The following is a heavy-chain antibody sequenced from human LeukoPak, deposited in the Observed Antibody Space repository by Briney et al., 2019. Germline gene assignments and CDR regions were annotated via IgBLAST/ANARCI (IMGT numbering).Heavy chain of an antibody. CDR2: IWYDGSNK. CDR3: ARDRDVYSSRWNRNFAY. Sequence: PGGSLRLSCAASGFTFSNYGMHWVRQAPGKGPGGVAIIWYDGSNKYYADSVKGRFTISRDNSKNTLYLQMNSLRAEDTAVYYCARDRDVYSSRWNRNFAYWGQGTLVTVSA. CDR1: GFTFSNYG. V-gene: IGHV3-33*01. D-gene: IGHD6-13*01. J-gene: IGHJ4*02.